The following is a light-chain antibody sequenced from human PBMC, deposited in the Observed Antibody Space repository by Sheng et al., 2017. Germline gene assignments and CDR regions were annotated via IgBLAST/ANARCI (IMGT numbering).Light chain of an antibody. CDR2: MSV. CDR1: GRDVGGYNF. CDR3: CSFTARGTRV. V-gene: IGLV2-14*03. J-gene: IGLJ3*02. Sequence: QSALTQPASVSGSPGQSITISCTGTGRDVGGYNFVSWFQHHPGKRPQTHRFMMSVIGPQAFRNRFSGSKSGNTASLTISGLQAEDEADYYCCSFTARGTRVFGGGTKLTVL.